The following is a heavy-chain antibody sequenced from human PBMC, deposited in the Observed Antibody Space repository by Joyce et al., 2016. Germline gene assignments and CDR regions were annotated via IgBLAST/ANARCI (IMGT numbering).Heavy chain of an antibody. CDR2: RTTDGREK. CDR3: ARDGSHYEVDD. V-gene: IGHV3-30*02. D-gene: IGHD1-26*01. Sequence: QVQLVESGGGVVQPGGSLRLSCVASGFTFGAYGMHWVRQAPGKGLEWVALRTTDGREKYYADSVKGRLTISRDNSKSTLYAQMNSLRVEDTAVYYCARDGSHYEVDDWGHGTLVTVSS. CDR1: GFTFGAYG. J-gene: IGHJ4*01.